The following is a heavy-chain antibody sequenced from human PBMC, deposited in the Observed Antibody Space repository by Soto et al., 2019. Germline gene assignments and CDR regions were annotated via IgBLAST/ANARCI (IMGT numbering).Heavy chain of an antibody. D-gene: IGHD3-10*01. CDR2: INHSGST. CDR1: GGSFSGYY. J-gene: IGHJ6*02. CDR3: ARAGRGVRGVIVMNYYYGMDV. V-gene: IGHV4-34*01. Sequence: SETLSLTCTVSGGSFSGYYWSWIRQPPGKGLEWIGEINHSGSTNYNPSLKSRVTISVDTSKNQFSLKLSSVTAADTAVYYCARAGRGVRGVIVMNYYYGMDVWGQGTTVTVSS.